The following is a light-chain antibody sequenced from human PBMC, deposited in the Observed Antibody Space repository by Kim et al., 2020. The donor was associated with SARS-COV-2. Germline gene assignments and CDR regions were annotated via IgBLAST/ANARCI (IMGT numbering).Light chain of an antibody. CDR1: RSVSNN. CDR3: QQYHDWPPWT. Sequence: EIVMTLSPDTLSVSPGERATLSCRASRSVSNNLAWYQQKPGQAPRLLMYGASTRATGIPARFSGSGSETEYTLTINSLQSDDFAIYYCQQYHDWPPWTFGQGTKVDIK. J-gene: IGKJ1*01. CDR2: GAS. V-gene: IGKV3-15*01.